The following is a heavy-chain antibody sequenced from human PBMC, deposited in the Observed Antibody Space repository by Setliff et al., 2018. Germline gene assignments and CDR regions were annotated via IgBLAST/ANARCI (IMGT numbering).Heavy chain of an antibody. Sequence: GGSLRLSCAASGFTFRSYAMSWVRQAPGKGPEWVSAISGSGGSTYYADSVKGRFNISRDNSKDTLYLQMNSLRAEDTAVYYCARVHYETSTYSPTLFDHWGQGALVTVSS. J-gene: IGHJ4*02. CDR2: ISGSGGST. D-gene: IGHD3-22*01. CDR1: GFTFRSYA. V-gene: IGHV3-23*01. CDR3: ARVHYETSTYSPTLFDH.